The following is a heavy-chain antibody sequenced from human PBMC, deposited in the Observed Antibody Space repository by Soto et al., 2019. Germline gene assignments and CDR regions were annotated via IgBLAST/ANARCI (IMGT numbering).Heavy chain of an antibody. D-gene: IGHD2-2*03. CDR2: VNPSGDST. J-gene: IGHJ5*02. CDR3: ARATSDNGGYLRLDP. CDR1: GYTFTNYK. V-gene: IGHV1-46*01. Sequence: QEQLVQSGAEVNKPGASVKVSCKASGYTFTNYKIHWVRQAPGEGLELMGVVNPSGDSTVYAQQCHGRLIMTCDTSAKTVQMELTSLTSEDTAIYCCARATSDNGGYLRLDPWGQGTPVTVPS.